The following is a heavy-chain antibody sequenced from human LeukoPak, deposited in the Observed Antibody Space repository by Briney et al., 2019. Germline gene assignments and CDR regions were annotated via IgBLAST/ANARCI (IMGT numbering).Heavy chain of an antibody. CDR2: INSEGSST. Sequence: GGSLRLSCAASGFTFSSYWMHWVRQAPGKGLVRVSRINSEGSSTSYADSVKGRFTISRDNAKNTLYLQMNSLRAEDTAVYYCARDFYGVPIDYWGQGALVTVSS. CDR1: GFTFSSYW. V-gene: IGHV3-74*01. CDR3: ARDFYGVPIDY. D-gene: IGHD4-17*01. J-gene: IGHJ4*02.